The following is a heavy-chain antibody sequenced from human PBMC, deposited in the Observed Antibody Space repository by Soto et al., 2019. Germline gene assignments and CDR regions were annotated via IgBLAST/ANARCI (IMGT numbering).Heavy chain of an antibody. CDR3: ARALKGITGPSGPDY. D-gene: IGHD1-20*01. CDR2: ISYDGSNK. J-gene: IGHJ4*02. V-gene: IGHV3-30-3*01. Sequence: QVQLVESGGGVVQPGRSLRLSCAASGFTFSSYAMHWVRQAPGKGLEWVAVISYDGSNKYYADSVKGRFTISRDNSKNTLYLQMNSLRAEDTAVYYCARALKGITGPSGPDYWGQGTLVTVSS. CDR1: GFTFSSYA.